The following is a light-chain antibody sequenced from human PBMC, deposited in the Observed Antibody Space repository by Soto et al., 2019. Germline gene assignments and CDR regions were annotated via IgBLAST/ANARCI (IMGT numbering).Light chain of an antibody. CDR3: QRYNAYWA. Sequence: DIQMTQSPSTLSASVGDRVTITCRASQSLGRELAWYQQKPGKAPKVLIYDASSLKSGVPSRFSGSGYGTEFTLTISRLQPDDFATYYCQRYNAYWAFGPGTKVEIK. J-gene: IGKJ1*01. CDR1: QSLGRE. V-gene: IGKV1-5*01. CDR2: DAS.